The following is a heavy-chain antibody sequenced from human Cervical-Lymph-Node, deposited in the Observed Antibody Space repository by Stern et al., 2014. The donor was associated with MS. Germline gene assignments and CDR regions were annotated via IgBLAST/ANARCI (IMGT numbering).Heavy chain of an antibody. CDR2: INTYTGNT. CDR1: GYTFHSSG. V-gene: IGHV1-18*01. CDR3: ARAGHWGNYFDF. D-gene: IGHD7-27*01. Sequence: VQLVQSGAEVKKPGASVKVSCKASGYTFHSSGISWVRQAPGQGLEWMGRINTYTGNTNYAQNLQGRVTMTTDTSTSTVHMELRSLRSDDTAVYYCARAGHWGNYFDFWGQGTLVTVSS. J-gene: IGHJ4*02.